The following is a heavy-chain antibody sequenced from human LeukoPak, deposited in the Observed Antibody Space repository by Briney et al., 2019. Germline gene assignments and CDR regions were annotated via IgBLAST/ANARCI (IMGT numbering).Heavy chain of an antibody. J-gene: IGHJ4*02. CDR2: IFYSGNT. D-gene: IGHD3-16*01. Sequence: AETLSLTCTVSGGSIRSYYWSWIRQPPGKGLEWIGYIFYSGNTNYNPSLKSRVTISVETSKNQFSLKLNSVTAADTAVYYCARLLSPTAYTTLYYFDYWGQGTLVTVSS. V-gene: IGHV4-59*08. CDR3: ARLLSPTAYTTLYYFDY. CDR1: GGSIRSYY.